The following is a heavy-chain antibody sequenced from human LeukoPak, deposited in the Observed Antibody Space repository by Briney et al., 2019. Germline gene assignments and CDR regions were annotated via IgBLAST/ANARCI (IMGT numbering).Heavy chain of an antibody. Sequence: PSETLSLTCTVSGGSISSYYWSWIRQPPGKGLEWIGYIYSSGSTNYTPSLKGRVTISVDTSKNQFSLKLSSVTAADTAVYYCVRDHYYNSSGYTFGYWGQGSLVTVSS. CDR2: IYSSGST. V-gene: IGHV4-59*01. CDR3: VRDHYYNSSGYTFGY. J-gene: IGHJ4*02. CDR1: GGSISSYY. D-gene: IGHD3-22*01.